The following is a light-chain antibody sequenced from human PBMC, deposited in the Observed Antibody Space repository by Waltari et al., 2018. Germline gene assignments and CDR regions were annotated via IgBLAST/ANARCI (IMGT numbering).Light chain of an antibody. CDR3: QYHGALPIT. CDR2: SSF. Sequence: VLTQSPGTLSLSPGDSATLSCRASQSVTSTYLAWYQQKPGQAPRLLIFSSFRRATDIPERFSGSGSGTDFTLTINRLEPEDFAVYYCQYHGALPITFGGGTKVDI. J-gene: IGKJ4*01. V-gene: IGKV3-20*01. CDR1: QSVTSTY.